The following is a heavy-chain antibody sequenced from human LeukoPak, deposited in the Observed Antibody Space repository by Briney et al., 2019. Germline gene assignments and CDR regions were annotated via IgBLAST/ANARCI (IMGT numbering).Heavy chain of an antibody. Sequence: GGSLRLSCAASGFTFSSYAMSWVRQAPGKGLEWVSAISGSGGSTYYADSVKGRFTISRDNSRNMVYLQMSDLRVEDTAVYYCAKDLKPDSGYDVDHWGQGTLVTVSS. D-gene: IGHD5-12*01. V-gene: IGHV3-23*01. CDR1: GFTFSSYA. CDR3: AKDLKPDSGYDVDH. CDR2: ISGSGGST. J-gene: IGHJ4*02.